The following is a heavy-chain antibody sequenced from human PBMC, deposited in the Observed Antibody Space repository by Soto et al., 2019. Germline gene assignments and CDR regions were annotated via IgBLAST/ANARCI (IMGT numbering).Heavy chain of an antibody. V-gene: IGHV3-23*01. CDR3: AKRGFTSGWYAES. J-gene: IGHJ5*02. CDR1: GMTFSSHA. CDR2: ISGSGDYT. Sequence: GGSLRLSCVASGMTFSSHAMSWVRQAPGKGLDWVSSISGSGDYTYYADSVKGRFTISRDNSKNTLFLQMNSLRAEDTAVYYCAKRGFTSGWYAESWGQGTPVTVSS. D-gene: IGHD6-19*01.